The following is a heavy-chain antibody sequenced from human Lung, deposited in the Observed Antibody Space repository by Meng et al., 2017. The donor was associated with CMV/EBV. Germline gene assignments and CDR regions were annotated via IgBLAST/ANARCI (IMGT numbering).Heavy chain of an antibody. V-gene: IGHV4-59*01. J-gene: IGHJ5*02. Sequence: SETLSLTCTVPGCSISNYYWSWSRQPPGKGLEWIGYIYYTGSTNYNPSLKSRVTISLDTPKKQFSLKLSPVTAADTAVYYCARVVKDIVVVPAAIWFDPWGQGTLVTVSS. CDR3: ARVVKDIVVVPAAIWFDP. CDR1: GCSISNYY. CDR2: IYYTGST. D-gene: IGHD2-2*01.